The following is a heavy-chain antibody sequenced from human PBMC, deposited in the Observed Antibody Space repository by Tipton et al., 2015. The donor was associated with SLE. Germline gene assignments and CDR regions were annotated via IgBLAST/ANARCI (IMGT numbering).Heavy chain of an antibody. CDR1: GFTFSTSA. D-gene: IGHD3-16*01. CDR2: IWYDGSNK. J-gene: IGHJ4*02. Sequence: SLRLSCAASGFTFSTSAMHWVRQAPGKGLEWVAVIWYDGSNKFYADSAKGRFTISRDNSKNTLYLQMNRLRVEDTAVYYCAGGTGAYFDHWGQGTLVTVSS. CDR3: AGGTGAYFDH. V-gene: IGHV3-33*01.